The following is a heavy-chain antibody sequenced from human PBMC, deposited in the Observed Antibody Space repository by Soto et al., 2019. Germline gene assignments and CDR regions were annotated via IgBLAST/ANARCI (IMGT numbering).Heavy chain of an antibody. V-gene: IGHV5-51*01. D-gene: IGHD3-3*01. CDR3: ARRDFGYYGMDV. Sequence: GGSLKISCKGSGYSCTSYWIGCVLRMPVKCLEWMGIIYPGDSDTRYSPSFQGQVTISADKSISTAYLQWSSLKASDTAMYYCARRDFGYYGMDVWGQGTTVTVSS. CDR2: IYPGDSDT. CDR1: GYSCTSYW. J-gene: IGHJ6*02.